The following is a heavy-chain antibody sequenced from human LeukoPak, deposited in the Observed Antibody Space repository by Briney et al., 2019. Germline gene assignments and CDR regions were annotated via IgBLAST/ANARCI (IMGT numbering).Heavy chain of an antibody. V-gene: IGHV1-2*02. Sequence: GASVKVSCKASGYTFTGYYMHWVRQAPGQGLEWMGWINPNCGGTNYAQKFQGRVTMTRDTSISTAYMELSRLRSDDTAVYYCARDITIFGVVNNWFDPWGQGTLVTVSS. J-gene: IGHJ5*02. D-gene: IGHD3-3*01. CDR1: GYTFTGYY. CDR3: ARDITIFGVVNNWFDP. CDR2: INPNCGGT.